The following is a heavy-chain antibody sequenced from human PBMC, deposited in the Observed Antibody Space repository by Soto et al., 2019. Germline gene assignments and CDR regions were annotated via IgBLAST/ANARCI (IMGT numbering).Heavy chain of an antibody. D-gene: IGHD2-8*01. J-gene: IGHJ4*01. CDR2: ISGYGGKR. CDR3: ARGWGKYFGVNDF. V-gene: IGHV1-18*01. Sequence: IQLVQSAGAVTRPGASVRVSCKASGYTFNTFGVTWVRQAPGQGLEWMGCISGYGGKRDYSRKLHGRITLTADPSTSTSYMELRNLTSDDTAVYYCARGWGKYFGVNDFWGHGTLFTVSS. CDR1: GYTFNTFG.